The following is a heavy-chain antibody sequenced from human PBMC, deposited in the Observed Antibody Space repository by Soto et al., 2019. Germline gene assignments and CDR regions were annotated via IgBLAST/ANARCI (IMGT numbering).Heavy chain of an antibody. CDR3: VILALGKFDY. V-gene: IGHV3-23*01. CDR2: TTNSGSSS. CDR1: VFTFRSNS. J-gene: IGHJ4*02. Sequence: EVQLLESGGDLVQPGGSLRLSCAASVFTFRSNSMAWVRQAPGRGLEWVSSTTNSGSSSYYADSVRGRFTISRDNSQIKLYLQMNSMLVEGSAVYHCVILALGKFDYWGQGPLVIVSS. D-gene: IGHD1-26*01.